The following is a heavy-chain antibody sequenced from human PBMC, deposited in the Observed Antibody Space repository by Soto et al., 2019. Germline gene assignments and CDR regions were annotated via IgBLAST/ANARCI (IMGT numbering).Heavy chain of an antibody. CDR3: AKDQLGYGEYYFDY. D-gene: IGHD5-18*01. Sequence: EVQLLESGGGLVQPGGSLRLSCAASGFTFSSYAMSWVRQAPGKGPEWVSSISGSGGSTYYADSVKGRFTISRDNSKDTLYLQMSSLRAEDTAIYYCAKDQLGYGEYYFDYWGQGTLVTVSS. CDR2: ISGSGGST. CDR1: GFTFSSYA. J-gene: IGHJ4*02. V-gene: IGHV3-23*01.